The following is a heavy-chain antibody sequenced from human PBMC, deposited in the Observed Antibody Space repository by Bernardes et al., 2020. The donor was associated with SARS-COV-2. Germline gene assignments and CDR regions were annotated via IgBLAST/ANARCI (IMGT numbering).Heavy chain of an antibody. CDR3: ARACGYSYGYCSDY. V-gene: IGHV3-30-3*01. CDR1: GFTFSSYA. J-gene: IGHJ4*02. D-gene: IGHD5-18*01. CDR2: ISYDGSNK. Sequence: GSLRLSCAASGFTFSSYAMHWVRQAPGKGLEWVAVISYDGSNKYYADSVKGRFTISRDNSKNTLYLQMNSLRAEDTAVYYCARACGYSYGYCSDYWGQGTLVTVSS.